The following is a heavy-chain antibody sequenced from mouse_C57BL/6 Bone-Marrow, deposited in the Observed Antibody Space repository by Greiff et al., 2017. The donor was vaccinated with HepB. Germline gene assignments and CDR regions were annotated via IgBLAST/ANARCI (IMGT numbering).Heavy chain of an antibody. Sequence: QVQLQQPGAELVRPGSSVKLSCKASGYTFTSYWMDWVKQRPGQGLEWIGNIFPSDSETHYNQKFKDKATLTVDKSSSTAYMQLSSLTSEDSAVYYGARYYGRGFDYWGQGTTLTVSS. V-gene: IGHV1-61*01. CDR1: GYTFTSYW. CDR3: ARYYGRGFDY. D-gene: IGHD1-1*01. CDR2: IFPSDSET. J-gene: IGHJ2*01.